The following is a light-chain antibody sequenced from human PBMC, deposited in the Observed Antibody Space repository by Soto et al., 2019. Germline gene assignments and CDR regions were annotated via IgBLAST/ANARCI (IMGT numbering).Light chain of an antibody. CDR3: QQRRSWPPTIT. Sequence: DIVMTQSPATLSVAPGERVTFSCRASQGVSRKLAWYQHKPGQAPRLLISGASTGATGVPTRFSGSRSGAEFTLTINSLQSEDFAVYYCQQRRSWPPTITFGQGTRLEIK. CDR2: GAS. CDR1: QGVSRK. V-gene: IGKV3-15*01. J-gene: IGKJ5*01.